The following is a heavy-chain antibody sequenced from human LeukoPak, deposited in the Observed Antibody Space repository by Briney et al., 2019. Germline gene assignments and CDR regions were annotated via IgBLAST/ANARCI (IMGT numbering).Heavy chain of an antibody. Sequence: GGSLRLSCGASGFTFDDYWMSWVRQAPGQGLEWVANINQDGSEKYYLDSAKGRFTISRDNARNSLYLQMNSLRAEDTAVYYCAKVGYSSPEDVWGKGTTVTVSS. CDR1: GFTFDDYW. CDR2: INQDGSEK. J-gene: IGHJ6*04. D-gene: IGHD6-19*01. V-gene: IGHV3-7*03. CDR3: AKVGYSSPEDV.